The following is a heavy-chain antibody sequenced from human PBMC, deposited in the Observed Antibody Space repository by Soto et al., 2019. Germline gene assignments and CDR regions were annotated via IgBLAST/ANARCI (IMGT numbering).Heavy chain of an antibody. D-gene: IGHD6-13*01. CDR2: INDRCSNT. Sequence: PGGAXGLSCTASGVASITYGVDSFRQAPGQALEWVGNINDRCSNTGYAESVKGRFTISRYKSRNKLTLQTNTLRADETDIYYRAKAEASDGSQGYHDMEVWGPGTTVNVS. J-gene: IGHJ6*02. CDR1: GVASITYG. V-gene: IGHV3-23*01. CDR3: AKAEASDGSQGYHDMEV.